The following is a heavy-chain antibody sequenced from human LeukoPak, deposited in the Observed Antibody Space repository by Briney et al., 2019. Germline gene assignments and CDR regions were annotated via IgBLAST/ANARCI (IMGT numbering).Heavy chain of an antibody. CDR2: ISGRSSHI. CDR1: GFSFSDYD. J-gene: IGHJ1*01. Sequence: PGGSLRLSCSASGFSFSDYDMNWVRQAPGKGLEWVSAISGRSSHIYYGESVKGRFTISRDNAKDSLYLQMDSLGVEDTAVYYCGRAFPPLRTSSAGDLWGQGTLVIVSS. CDR3: GRAFPPLRTSSAGDL. V-gene: IGHV3-21*01. D-gene: IGHD3-16*01.